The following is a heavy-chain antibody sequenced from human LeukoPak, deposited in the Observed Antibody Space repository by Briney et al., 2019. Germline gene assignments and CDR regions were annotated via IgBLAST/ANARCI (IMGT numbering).Heavy chain of an antibody. D-gene: IGHD3-22*01. Sequence: GGSLRLSCAASGFTFSNAWMCWVRQAPGKGVEWVGRIKSKTGGGTTDYAAPVKGRFTISRDDSKNTLYLQMNSLKTQDTAVYYCTTESKWLRAFDYWGQGTLVTVSS. CDR3: TTESKWLRAFDY. CDR1: GFTFSNAW. CDR2: IKSKTGGGTT. J-gene: IGHJ4*02. V-gene: IGHV3-15*01.